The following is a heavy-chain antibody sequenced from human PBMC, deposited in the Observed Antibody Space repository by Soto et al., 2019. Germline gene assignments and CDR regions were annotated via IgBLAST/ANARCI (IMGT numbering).Heavy chain of an antibody. CDR2: IRESVVTT. CDR3: ARDRSLIFAVPPYGMDV. D-gene: IGHD3-3*01. J-gene: IGHJ6*02. Sequence: XASLRPSGVVCGFTFSTHSRNWFRQAPGKAPEWVSKIRESVVTTSYADSVKGRFTISRDNARDSLYLHMDSLRAEDTAVYYCARDRSLIFAVPPYGMDVWGQRTTVTVSS. CDR1: GFTFSTHS. V-gene: IGHV3-48*03.